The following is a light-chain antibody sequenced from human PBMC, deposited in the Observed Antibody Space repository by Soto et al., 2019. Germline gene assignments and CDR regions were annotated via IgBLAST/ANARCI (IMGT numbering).Light chain of an antibody. Sequence: DIQMTQSPSSLSASVGDRVTITCRASQSISSYLNWYQQKPGKAPKLLIYAASSLQSGVPSRFSGSGSGTDFTLTISSLQPEDFATYYCQQGLSITFGQGTRLEIK. CDR1: QSISSY. J-gene: IGKJ5*01. V-gene: IGKV1-39*01. CDR2: AAS. CDR3: QQGLSIT.